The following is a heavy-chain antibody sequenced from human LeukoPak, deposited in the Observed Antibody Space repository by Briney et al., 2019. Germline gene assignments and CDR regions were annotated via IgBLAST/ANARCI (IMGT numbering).Heavy chain of an antibody. CDR3: ARDRNYYYDSSGYGNFDY. CDR1: GFRFSDFT. Sequence: GGSLRLSCAASGFRFSDFTMTWVRQAPGKGLEWVSSISSSSSYIYYADSVKGRFTISRDNAKNSLYLQMNSLRAEDTAVYYCARDRNYYYDSSGYGNFDYWGQGTLVAVSS. CDR2: ISSSSSYI. V-gene: IGHV3-21*01. D-gene: IGHD3-22*01. J-gene: IGHJ4*02.